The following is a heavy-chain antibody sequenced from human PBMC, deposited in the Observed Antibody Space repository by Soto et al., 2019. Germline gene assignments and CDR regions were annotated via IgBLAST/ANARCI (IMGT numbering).Heavy chain of an antibody. CDR3: ARDQSPGAPY. Sequence: GGSLRLSCAASGFTFSSYSMNWVRQAPGKGLEWVSSISSSSYIYHADSVKGRFTISRDNAKNSLYLQMNSLRAEDTAVYYCARDQSPGAPYWGQGTLVTVSS. D-gene: IGHD7-27*01. CDR2: ISSSSYI. J-gene: IGHJ4*02. V-gene: IGHV3-21*01. CDR1: GFTFSSYS.